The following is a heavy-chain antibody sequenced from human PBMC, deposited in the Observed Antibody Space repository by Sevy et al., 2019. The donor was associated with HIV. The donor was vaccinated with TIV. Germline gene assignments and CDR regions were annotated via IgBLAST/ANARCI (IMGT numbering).Heavy chain of an antibody. J-gene: IGHJ4*02. CDR2: ISGSGGST. V-gene: IGHV3-23*01. CDR1: GFTFSSYA. Sequence: GGSLRLSCSASGFTFSSYAMSWVRQAPGKGLEWVSAISGSGGSTYYADSVKGRFTISRDNSKNTLYLQMNSLRAEDTAVYYCARSPNWSVRGVITYWGQGTLVTVSS. D-gene: IGHD3-10*01. CDR3: ARSPNWSVRGVITY.